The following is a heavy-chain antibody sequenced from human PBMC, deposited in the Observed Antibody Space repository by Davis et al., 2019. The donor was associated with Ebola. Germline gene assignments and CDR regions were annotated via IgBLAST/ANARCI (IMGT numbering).Heavy chain of an antibody. CDR2: IRYDGSNK. CDR3: AKDLQSGSYYGRFDY. D-gene: IGHD1-26*01. Sequence: GESLKISCAASGFTFSSYSMNWVRQAPGKGLEWVAFIRYDGSNKYYADSVKGRFTISRDNSKNTLYLQMNSLRAEDTAVYYCAKDLQSGSYYGRFDYWGQGTLVTVSS. J-gene: IGHJ4*02. CDR1: GFTFSSYS. V-gene: IGHV3-30*02.